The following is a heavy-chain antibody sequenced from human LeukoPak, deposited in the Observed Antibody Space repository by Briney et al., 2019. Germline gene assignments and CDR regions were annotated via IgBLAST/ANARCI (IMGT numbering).Heavy chain of an antibody. J-gene: IGHJ6*04. CDR3: ARGNIVVVPAAIHYYGMDV. V-gene: IGHV3-9*01. CDR2: ISWNSGSI. CDR1: GFTFDDYA. Sequence: GGSLRLSCAASGFTFDDYAMHWVRQAPGKGLEWVSGISWNSGSIGYADSVKGRFTISRDNAKNSLYLQMNSLRAEDTAVYYCARGNIVVVPAAIHYYGMDVWGKGTTVTVSS. D-gene: IGHD2-2*01.